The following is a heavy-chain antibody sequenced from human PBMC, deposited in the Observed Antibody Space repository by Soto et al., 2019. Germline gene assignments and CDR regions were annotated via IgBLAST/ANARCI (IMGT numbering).Heavy chain of an antibody. V-gene: IGHV3-23*01. CDR2: ISGSGGST. D-gene: IGHD6-13*01. Sequence: EVQLLESGGGLVQPGGSLRLYCAASGFTFSSYAMSWVRQAPGKGLEWVSAISGSGGSTYYADSVKGRFTISRDNSKNTLYLQMNSLRAEDAAVYYCAKSLFSSWYEFDYWGQGTLVTVSS. J-gene: IGHJ4*02. CDR3: AKSLFSSWYEFDY. CDR1: GFTFSSYA.